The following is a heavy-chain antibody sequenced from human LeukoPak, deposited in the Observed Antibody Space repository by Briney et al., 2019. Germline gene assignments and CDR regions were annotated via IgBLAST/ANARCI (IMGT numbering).Heavy chain of an antibody. D-gene: IGHD3-9*01. CDR3: AKASTLRYFDWFASAFDI. CDR2: ISGSGGST. CDR1: GFTFSSYA. Sequence: GGSLRLSCAASGFTFSSYAMSWVRQAPGKGLEWVSAISGSGGSTYYADSVKGRFTISRDNSKNTLYLQMNSLRAEDTAVYYRAKASTLRYFDWFASAFDIWGQGTMVTVSS. V-gene: IGHV3-23*01. J-gene: IGHJ3*02.